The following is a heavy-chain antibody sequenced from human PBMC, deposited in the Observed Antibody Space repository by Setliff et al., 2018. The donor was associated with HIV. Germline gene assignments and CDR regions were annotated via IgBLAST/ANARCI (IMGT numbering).Heavy chain of an antibody. CDR3: ARVPVAGANWFDP. V-gene: IGHV4-39*01. CDR2: VSQSGST. D-gene: IGHD2-21*01. J-gene: IGHJ5*02. Sequence: SETLSLTCSVSGVSINRTEHYWGWIRQSPGKRLEWIGSVSQSGSTYYNPSLKSRITITVDRSKTLFSLKLISVTAADQGVYYCARVPVAGANWFDPWGLGTLVTVSS. CDR1: GVSINRTEHY.